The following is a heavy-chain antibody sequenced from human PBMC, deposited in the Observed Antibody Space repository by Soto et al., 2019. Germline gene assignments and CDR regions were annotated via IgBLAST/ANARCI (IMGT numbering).Heavy chain of an antibody. CDR1: GYTFTSYA. J-gene: IGHJ4*02. V-gene: IGHV1-3*01. CDR3: ARVLDFWSGYLAY. D-gene: IGHD3-3*01. Sequence: QVQLVQSGAEVKKPGASVKVSCKASGYTFTSYAMHWVRQAPGQRLEWMGWINAGNGNTKYSQKFQGRVSITRDTSASTAYMELSSLRSEDTAVYYCARVLDFWSGYLAYWGQGTLVTVSS. CDR2: INAGNGNT.